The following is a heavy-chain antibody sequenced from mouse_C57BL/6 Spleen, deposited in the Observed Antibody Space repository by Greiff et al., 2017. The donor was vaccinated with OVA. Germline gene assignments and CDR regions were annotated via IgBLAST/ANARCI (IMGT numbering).Heavy chain of an antibody. V-gene: IGHV1-63*01. D-gene: IGHD1-1*01. J-gene: IGHJ2*01. Sequence: VQVVESGAELVRPGTSVKLSCKASGYPFPHSWIGCAQPRPGHGLEWIVDISPGGGYTNYHEKFKGKATLTADKSSSTAYMQFSSLTSEDSAIYYCATITTVPYYYFDYWGQGTTLTVSS. CDR2: ISPGGGYT. CDR3: ATITTVPYYYFDY. CDR1: GYPFPHSW.